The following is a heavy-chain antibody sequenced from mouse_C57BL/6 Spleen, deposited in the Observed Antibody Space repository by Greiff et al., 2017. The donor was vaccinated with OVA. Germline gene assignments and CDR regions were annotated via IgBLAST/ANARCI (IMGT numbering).Heavy chain of an antibody. J-gene: IGHJ3*01. CDR2: INPNNGGT. V-gene: IGHV1-26*01. Sequence: VQLQQSGPELVKPGASVKISCKASGYTFTDYYMNWVKQSHGKSLEWIGDINPNNGGTSYNQKFKGKATLTVDKSSSTAYMELRSLTSEDSAVYYGARLGVTTAYWGQGTLVTVSA. CDR3: ARLGVTTAY. CDR1: GYTFTDYY. D-gene: IGHD2-2*01.